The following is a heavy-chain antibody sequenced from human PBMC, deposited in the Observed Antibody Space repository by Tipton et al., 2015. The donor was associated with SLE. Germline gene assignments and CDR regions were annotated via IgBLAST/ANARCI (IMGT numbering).Heavy chain of an antibody. D-gene: IGHD3-10*01. CDR1: GFTFSDYY. CDR3: ARESASYFEYHFDH. CDR2: ISSSGSTI. Sequence: SLRLSCAASGFTFSDYYMSWIRQAPGKGLEWVSYISSSGSTIYYADSVKGRFTISRDNAENSLYLQMDSLRAEDTAVYYCARESASYFEYHFDHWGQGSLVTVSS. V-gene: IGHV3-11*04. J-gene: IGHJ4*02.